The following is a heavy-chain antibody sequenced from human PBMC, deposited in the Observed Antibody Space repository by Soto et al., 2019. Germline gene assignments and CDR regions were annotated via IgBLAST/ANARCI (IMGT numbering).Heavy chain of an antibody. CDR3: IKVLTRGVGVPRFCFDS. J-gene: IGHJ4*02. CDR1: GFTFSNHW. V-gene: IGHV3-74*01. Sequence: VSLRLSCAASGFTFSNHWMHWVRQAPGKGLEWVSRINADGGSTHYADSVRGRFTISRDNAKNTLFLQLNSLRVEDTAIYYCIKVLTRGVGVPRFCFDSWGQGTLVTVSS. CDR2: INADGGST. D-gene: IGHD3-9*01.